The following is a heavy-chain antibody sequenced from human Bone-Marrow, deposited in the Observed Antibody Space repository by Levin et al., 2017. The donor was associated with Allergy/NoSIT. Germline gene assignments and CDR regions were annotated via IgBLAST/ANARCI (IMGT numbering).Heavy chain of an antibody. CDR1: GYTFTKYT. V-gene: IGHV7-4-1*02. D-gene: IGHD2-15*01. CDR2: INTKTGDP. CDR3: ARDGVVVGGLDP. Sequence: KHGESLKISCKASGYTFTKYTMNWVRQAPGQGLKWMGCINTKTGDPTYAQDFTGRFVFSLDTSVSTAYLQIRSLKAEDTAVYYWARDGVVVGGLDPWGQGTLVTVSS. J-gene: IGHJ5*02.